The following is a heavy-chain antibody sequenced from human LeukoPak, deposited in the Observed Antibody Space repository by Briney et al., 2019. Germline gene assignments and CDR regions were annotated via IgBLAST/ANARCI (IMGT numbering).Heavy chain of an antibody. CDR1: GFTFSNTW. CDR3: ARDWYYAFGF. CDR2: IRSKRDGGTT. V-gene: IGHV3-15*07. Sequence: GGSLRLSCLASGFTFSNTWVNWVRQAPGKGLEWVARIRSKRDGGTTDYAAPVKGRFTISRDDSKNTMYLQMNSLKAEDTAVYYCARDWYYAFGFWGQGTMVTVSS. J-gene: IGHJ3*01. D-gene: IGHD2-21*02.